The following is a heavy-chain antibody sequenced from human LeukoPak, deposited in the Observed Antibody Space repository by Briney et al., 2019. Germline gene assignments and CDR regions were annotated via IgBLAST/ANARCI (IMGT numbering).Heavy chain of an antibody. V-gene: IGHV4-4*07. D-gene: IGHD3-3*01. CDR3: AREGTIFGVVEYFQH. CDR2: IYTSGST. J-gene: IGHJ1*01. Sequence: SETLSLTCTVSGGSISSYYWSWIRQPAGKGLEWIGRIYTSGSTNYNPSLKSRVTMSVDTSKNQFSLKLSSVTAADTAVYYRAREGTIFGVVEYFQHWGQGTLVTVSS. CDR1: GGSISSYY.